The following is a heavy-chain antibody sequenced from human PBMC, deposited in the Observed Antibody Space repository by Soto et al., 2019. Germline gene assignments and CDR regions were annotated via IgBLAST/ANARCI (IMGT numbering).Heavy chain of an antibody. Sequence: KTSETLSLTCSVSGGSISSYYWSWIRQPPGKGLEWMGYINYSGSTNYNPSLKSRVTISIDMSKNQFSLKLNSVTAADTAVYYCARGYSAGGINYWGQGTLVTVSS. CDR1: GGSISSYY. D-gene: IGHD5-18*01. V-gene: IGHV4-59*01. CDR2: INYSGST. CDR3: ARGYSAGGINY. J-gene: IGHJ4*02.